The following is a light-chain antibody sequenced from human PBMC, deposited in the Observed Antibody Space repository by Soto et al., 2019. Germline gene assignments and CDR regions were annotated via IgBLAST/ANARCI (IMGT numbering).Light chain of an antibody. Sequence: ETVLTQSPGTLSLSPGEGATLSCRASQSVSNSYLAWYQQKSGQAPRLLVSGASNRATGSPARFSGSGSGTDFTLTISSLEPEDVAVYYCQVYGGSPPFTFGPGTRVDI. CDR2: GAS. CDR3: QVYGGSPPFT. CDR1: QSVSNSY. V-gene: IGKV3-20*01. J-gene: IGKJ3*01.